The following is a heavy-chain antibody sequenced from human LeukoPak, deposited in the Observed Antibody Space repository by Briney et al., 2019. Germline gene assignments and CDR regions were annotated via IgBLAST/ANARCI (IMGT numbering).Heavy chain of an antibody. CDR2: INSDGSST. CDR3: ARGDLWFGELLAY. Sequence: PGGSLRLSCAASGFTFSSYWMHWVRQAPGKGLVWVSRINSDGSSTSHADSVKGRFTISRDNAKNTLYLQMNSLRAEDTAVYYCARGDLWFGELLAYWGQGTLVTVSS. CDR1: GFTFSSYW. D-gene: IGHD3-10*01. J-gene: IGHJ4*02. V-gene: IGHV3-74*01.